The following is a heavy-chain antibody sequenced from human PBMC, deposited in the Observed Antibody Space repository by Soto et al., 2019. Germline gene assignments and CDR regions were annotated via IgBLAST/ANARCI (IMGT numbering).Heavy chain of an antibody. CDR3: VKARAYYYDSSGYSYFDY. CDR2: ISWNGGRI. CDR1: GFTFGDFA. J-gene: IGHJ4*02. V-gene: IGHV3-9*01. D-gene: IGHD3-22*01. Sequence: EVQLVESGGGLVQPGRSLRLSCTASGFTFGDFAMHWVRQAPGKGLEWVSGISWNGGRIGYSDSVKGRFTISRDNVKNFLYLQMSSLRAEDTALYYCVKARAYYYDSSGYSYFDYWGQGTLVTVSS.